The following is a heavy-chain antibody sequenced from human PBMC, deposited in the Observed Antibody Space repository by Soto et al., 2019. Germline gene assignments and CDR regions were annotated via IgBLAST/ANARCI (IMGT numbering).Heavy chain of an antibody. CDR3: ARDTHNVDTAMAPLFH. V-gene: IGHV1-18*01. Sequence: GASVKVSCKASGYNFTSYGISWVRQAPGQGVARIGWISAYNGNTNYAQKLQGRVTMTTDTSTSTAYMELRSLRSDDTAVYYCARDTHNVDTAMAPLFHWGQGTLVTVSS. CDR2: ISAYNGNT. D-gene: IGHD5-18*01. J-gene: IGHJ4*02. CDR1: GYNFTSYG.